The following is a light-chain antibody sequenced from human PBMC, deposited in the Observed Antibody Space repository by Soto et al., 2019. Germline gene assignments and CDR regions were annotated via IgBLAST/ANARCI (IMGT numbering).Light chain of an antibody. Sequence: EIVMTQSPATLSVSPGERDTLSCRASQSISSNLAWYQQRPGQAPRLLIYGASTRATGIPARFSGSGSGTAVTLTISSLQSEDFAVYYWQQYNNWPRTFGQGTKVEIK. J-gene: IGKJ1*01. CDR3: QQYNNWPRT. CDR2: GAS. CDR1: QSISSN. V-gene: IGKV3-15*01.